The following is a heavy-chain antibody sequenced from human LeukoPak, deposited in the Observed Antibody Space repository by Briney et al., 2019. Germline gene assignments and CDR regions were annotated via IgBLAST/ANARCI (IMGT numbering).Heavy chain of an antibody. V-gene: IGHV3-7*01. CDR3: ARDQRASSGYYYVTRYFDY. CDR1: GFSFSSYW. CDR2: IKQDGSEK. Sequence: GGSLRLSCAASGFSFSSYWMSWVRQAPGKGLEWVANIKQDGSEKYYVDSVKGRFTISRDNAKNSLYLQMNSLRAEDTAVYYCARDQRASSGYYYVTRYFDYWGQGTLVTVS. J-gene: IGHJ4*02. D-gene: IGHD3-22*01.